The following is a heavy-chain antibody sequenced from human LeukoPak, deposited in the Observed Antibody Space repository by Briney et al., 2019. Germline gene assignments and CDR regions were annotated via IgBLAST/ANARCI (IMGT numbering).Heavy chain of an antibody. CDR2: IYYSGST. CDR3: ARVGRGLRFDAFDI. V-gene: IGHV4-59*08. Sequence: PSETLSLTCTVSGDSISSNYWNWIRQPPGKGLEWIGYIYYSGSTNYNPSLKSRVTISVDTSKNQFSLKLSPVTAADTAVYYCARVGRGLRFDAFDIWGQGTMVTVSS. D-gene: IGHD4-17*01. CDR1: GDSISSNY. J-gene: IGHJ3*02.